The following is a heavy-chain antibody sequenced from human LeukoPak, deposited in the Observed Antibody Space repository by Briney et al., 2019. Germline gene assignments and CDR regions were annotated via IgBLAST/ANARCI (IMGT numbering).Heavy chain of an antibody. D-gene: IGHD4-23*01. Sequence: GGSLRLSCAASGFTFSSYWMNWVRQAPGKGLVWVSRIASDGSSTTYADSVKGRFSISRDNAKNTLYLQMNSQRVEDTAVYYCARGRPHGNDYWGQGTLVTVSS. CDR2: IASDGSST. J-gene: IGHJ4*02. V-gene: IGHV3-74*01. CDR3: ARGRPHGNDY. CDR1: GFTFSSYW.